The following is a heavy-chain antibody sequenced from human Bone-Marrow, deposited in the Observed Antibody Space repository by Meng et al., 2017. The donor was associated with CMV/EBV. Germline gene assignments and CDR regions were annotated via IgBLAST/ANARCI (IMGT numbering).Heavy chain of an antibody. J-gene: IGHJ4*02. Sequence: GYNFTGYYMRWVRQDPGQGLEWMGWINPNSSGTNYAQKFQSRVTMTRDTSISTAYMELSRLRSDDTAVYYCAGGTLIGFPGGADYWGQGTLVTVSS. CDR1: GYNFTGYY. CDR3: AGGTLIGFPGGADY. CDR2: INPNSSGT. V-gene: IGHV1-2*02. D-gene: IGHD3-10*01.